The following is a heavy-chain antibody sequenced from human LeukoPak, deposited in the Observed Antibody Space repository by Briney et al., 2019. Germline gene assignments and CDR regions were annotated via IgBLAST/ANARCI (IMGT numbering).Heavy chain of an antibody. CDR2: INWNSDSI. D-gene: IGHD1-26*01. J-gene: IGHJ4*02. V-gene: IGHV3-9*01. CDR1: GFTFDDYA. CDR3: ASLAGGYFFDH. Sequence: PGRSLRLSCAVSGFTFDDYAMHWVRQVPGKGLEWVSGINWNSDSIGYADSVKGRFTTSRDNAKNSLYLQINSPRVEDTAVYYCASLAGGYFFDHWGQGTLVTVSS.